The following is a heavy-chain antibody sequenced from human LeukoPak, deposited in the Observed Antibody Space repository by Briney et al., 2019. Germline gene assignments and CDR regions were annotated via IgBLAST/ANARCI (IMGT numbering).Heavy chain of an antibody. J-gene: IGHJ3*02. CDR2: INEDGGKT. D-gene: IGHD2-15*01. CDR1: GFSFDAYP. CDR3: VKEIDTLGTNAFDI. Sequence: GMSLRLSCAASGFSFDAYPMHWVRQAPAKGLEWVSLINEDGGKTFYADSVRGLFTISRDNSKNSLYLQMNSLRTEDTAVYYCVKEIDTLGTNAFDIWGQGTIVTVSS. V-gene: IGHV3-43*02.